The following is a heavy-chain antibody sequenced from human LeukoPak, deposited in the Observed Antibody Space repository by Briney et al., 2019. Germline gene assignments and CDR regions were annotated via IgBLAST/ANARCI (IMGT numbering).Heavy chain of an antibody. J-gene: IGHJ4*02. V-gene: IGHV1-69*04. Sequence: VASVKVSCTASGGTFSSYAISWVRQAPGQGLEWIGRIIPILGIANYAQKFQGRVTITADKSTSTAYMELSSLRSEDTAVYYCARESYYDSSGYSDYWGQGTLVTVSS. D-gene: IGHD3-22*01. CDR2: IIPILGIA. CDR3: ARESYYDSSGYSDY. CDR1: GGTFSSYA.